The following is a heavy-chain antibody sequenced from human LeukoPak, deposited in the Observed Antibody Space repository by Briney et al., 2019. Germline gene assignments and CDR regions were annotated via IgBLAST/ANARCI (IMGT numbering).Heavy chain of an antibody. CDR3: ARDLGFGEGGPMDV. CDR1: GGSISSYY. V-gene: IGHV4-59*01. CDR2: IYYSGST. D-gene: IGHD3-10*01. Sequence: PSETLSLTCTVSGGSISSYYWSWIRQPPGKGLEWIGYIYYSGSTNYNPSLKSRVTISVDTSKNQFSLKLSSVTAADTAVYYCARDLGFGEGGPMDVWGQGTTGTVSS. J-gene: IGHJ6*02.